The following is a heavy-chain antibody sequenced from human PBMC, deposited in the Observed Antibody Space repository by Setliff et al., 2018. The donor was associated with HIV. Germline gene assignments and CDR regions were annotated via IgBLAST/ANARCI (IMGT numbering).Heavy chain of an antibody. Sequence: GSLRLSCAASGFSFSSHWMSWVRQAPGKGLEWVSGINWNGDITGYADSVKGRFTISRDNAKNSLYLQMNGLRAEDTAVYYCARVWFGATFQYYYGMDVWGQGTTVTVSS. CDR3: ARVWFGATFQYYYGMDV. D-gene: IGHD3-10*01. CDR2: INWNGDIT. J-gene: IGHJ6*02. V-gene: IGHV3-20*04. CDR1: GFSFSSHW.